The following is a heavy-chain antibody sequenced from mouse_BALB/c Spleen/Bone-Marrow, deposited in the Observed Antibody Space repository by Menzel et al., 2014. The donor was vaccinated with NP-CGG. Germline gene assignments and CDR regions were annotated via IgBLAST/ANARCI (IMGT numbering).Heavy chain of an antibody. Sequence: VQLQQSGPELVKPGASVKISYKASGYSFTGYFMNWVKRSHGKSLEGIGRINPYNGDTFYNQKFKGKATLTVDKSSSTAHMELLSLTSEDSAVYYCGGQDGYYGGFAYWGQGTLVTVSA. J-gene: IGHJ3*01. V-gene: IGHV1-37*01. CDR2: INPYNGDT. CDR1: GYSFTGYF. D-gene: IGHD2-3*01. CDR3: GGQDGYYGGFAY.